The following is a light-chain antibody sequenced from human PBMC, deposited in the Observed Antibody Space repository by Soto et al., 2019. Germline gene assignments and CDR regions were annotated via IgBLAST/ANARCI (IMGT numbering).Light chain of an antibody. V-gene: IGLV2-8*01. CDR3: VSYAGGTYV. CDR2: DVY. CDR1: SSDVGGYIF. Sequence: QSALTQPPSASGSPGQSVTISCTGTSSDVGGYIFVSWYQQHPGKAPKLMIYDVYKRPSGVPDRFSGSKSGNTASLTVSGLQAEDEADYYCVSYAGGTYVFGTGTQLTVL. J-gene: IGLJ1*01.